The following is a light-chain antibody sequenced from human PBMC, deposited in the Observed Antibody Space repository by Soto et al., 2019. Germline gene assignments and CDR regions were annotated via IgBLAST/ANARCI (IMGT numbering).Light chain of an antibody. CDR3: QQYGSSPPTT. CDR1: QSVSSSY. V-gene: IGKV3-20*01. CDR2: GAS. J-gene: IGKJ1*01. Sequence: EIVLTQSPGTLSLSPGERATLSCRASQSVSSSYLAWYQQKPGQAPRLLIYGASSRATGIPDRLSGSGSGTDFTLTISRLEPEDFAVYYCQQYGSSPPTTFGQGTKV.